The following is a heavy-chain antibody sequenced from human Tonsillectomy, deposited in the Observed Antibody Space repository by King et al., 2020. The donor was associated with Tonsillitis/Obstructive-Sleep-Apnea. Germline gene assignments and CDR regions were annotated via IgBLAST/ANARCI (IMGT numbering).Heavy chain of an antibody. D-gene: IGHD3-9*01. J-gene: IGHJ3*02. CDR3: TTSRGDYDILTGYYEAGAFDI. CDR1: GFTFSNAW. V-gene: IGHV3-15*01. Sequence: VQLVESGGGLVKPGGSLRLSCAASGFTFSNAWMSWVRQAPGKGLEWVGRIKSKTDGGTTDYAAPVKGGFTISRDDSKNTLYLQMNSLKTEDTAVYYCTTSRGDYDILTGYYEAGAFDIWGQGTMVTVSS. CDR2: IKSKTDGGTT.